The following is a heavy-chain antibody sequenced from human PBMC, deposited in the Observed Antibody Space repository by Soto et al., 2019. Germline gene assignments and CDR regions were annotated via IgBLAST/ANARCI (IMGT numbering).Heavy chain of an antibody. Sequence: SETLSLTCTVSGGSISSGDYYWSWIRQPPGKGLEWIGYIYYSGSTYYNPSLKSRVTISVDTSKNQFSLKLSSVTAADTAVYYCARTAMVWYFDYWGQGTLVTVSS. CDR1: GGSISSGDYY. J-gene: IGHJ4*02. V-gene: IGHV4-30-4*01. CDR3: ARTAMVWYFDY. D-gene: IGHD5-18*01. CDR2: IYYSGST.